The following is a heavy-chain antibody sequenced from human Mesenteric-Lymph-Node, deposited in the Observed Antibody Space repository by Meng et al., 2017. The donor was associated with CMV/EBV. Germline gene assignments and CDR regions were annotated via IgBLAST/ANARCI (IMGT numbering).Heavy chain of an antibody. V-gene: IGHV4-34*01. J-gene: IGHJ4*02. CDR1: GWSFSGYN. CDR3: ARGSSYDILTGYFDY. Sequence: QLGAGVVEPSETLAVTGAVYGWSFSGYNWNWIRQSPEKGLEWIGEINHSGSTTYNPSFTSRIIISVDTSTNQISLNMSSVTAADTAVYYCARGSSYDILTGYFDYWGQGALVTVSS. CDR2: INHSGST. D-gene: IGHD3-9*01.